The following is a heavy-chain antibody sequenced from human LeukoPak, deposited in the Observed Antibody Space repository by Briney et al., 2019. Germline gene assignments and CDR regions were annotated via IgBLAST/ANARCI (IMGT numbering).Heavy chain of an antibody. CDR3: AKAYHDTGCLIDY. D-gene: IGHD5/OR15-5a*01. J-gene: IGHJ4*02. CDR2: IRGNGATT. V-gene: IGHV3-23*01. Sequence: PGGSLRLSCAASGITFSSHAMTWVRQAPGKGLEWVAAIRGNGATTDYADSVKGRFTISRDNSKSTLYLPMNSLRAEDTAVYYCAKAYHDTGCLIDYWGQGTLVTVSS. CDR1: GITFSSHA.